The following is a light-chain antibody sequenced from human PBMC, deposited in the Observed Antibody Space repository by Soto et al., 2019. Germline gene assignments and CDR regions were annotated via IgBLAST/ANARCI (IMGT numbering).Light chain of an antibody. CDR3: QQRGKWPST. Sequence: EIVMPQAPATLSVSPGERATLSCRASQSVSSNLAWYQQKPGQAPRLLIYDAYTRATGVGARFTGSGSATDFSLTITSLEPEDFAVYYCQQRGKWPSTFGPGTKVDIK. J-gene: IGKJ2*02. CDR1: QSVSSN. V-gene: IGKV3-11*01. CDR2: DAY.